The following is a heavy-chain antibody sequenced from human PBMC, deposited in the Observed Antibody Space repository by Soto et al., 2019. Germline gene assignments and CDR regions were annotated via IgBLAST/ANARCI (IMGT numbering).Heavy chain of an antibody. CDR2: INHSEST. D-gene: IGHD6-6*01. CDR1: GGSFSGYY. CDR3: AKYSSSGVFEY. Sequence: QVQLQQWGAGLLKPSETLSLTCAVYGGSFSGYYWSWIRQPPGKGLEWIGEINHSESTNYNPSLKSRVTISVDTSKNQFSLKLSSVTAADTAVYYCAKYSSSGVFEYWGQGTLVTVSS. V-gene: IGHV4-34*01. J-gene: IGHJ4*02.